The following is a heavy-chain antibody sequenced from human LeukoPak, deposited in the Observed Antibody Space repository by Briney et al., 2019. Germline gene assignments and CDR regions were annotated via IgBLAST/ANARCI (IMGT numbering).Heavy chain of an antibody. Sequence: GSVKVSCKASGYTFTNHYIHWVRQAPGQGLEWMGIINPSGGGTTYAQKFQGGVTMTRDTSTSTVYMDLSSLRSDDTAVYYCARERELRPPYFDYWGQGTLVTVSP. V-gene: IGHV1-46*01. CDR2: INPSGGGT. D-gene: IGHD1-26*01. CDR3: ARERELRPPYFDY. CDR1: GYTFTNHY. J-gene: IGHJ4*02.